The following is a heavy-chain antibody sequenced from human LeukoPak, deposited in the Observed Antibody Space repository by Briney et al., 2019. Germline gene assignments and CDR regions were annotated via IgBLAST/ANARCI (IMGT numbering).Heavy chain of an antibody. V-gene: IGHV3-7*01. J-gene: IGHJ4*02. Sequence: GGSLRPSCEASGFTFSDYWMSWVRQAPGKGLEWVANIKQDGSEEYYVDSVRGRFTISRDNAKNSLYLQMNSLRVDDTAVYYCARRSGLEYWGQGTLVTVSS. CDR1: GFTFSDYW. CDR2: IKQDGSEE. D-gene: IGHD3-3*01. CDR3: ARRSGLEY.